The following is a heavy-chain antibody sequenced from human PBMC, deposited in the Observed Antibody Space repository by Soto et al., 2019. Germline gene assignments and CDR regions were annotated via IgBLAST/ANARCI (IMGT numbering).Heavy chain of an antibody. J-gene: IGHJ4*02. CDR2: IYHSGST. D-gene: IGHD1-26*01. CDR3: ARGFELGSFDY. V-gene: IGHV4-30-2*01. CDR1: GASVSSGTYY. Sequence: PSETLSLTCTVSGASVSSGTYYWTWIRQPPGKGLEWIGYIYHSGSTYYNPSLKSRVTISVDRSKNQFSLKLSSVTAADTAVYYCARGFELGSFDYWGQGTLVTVSS.